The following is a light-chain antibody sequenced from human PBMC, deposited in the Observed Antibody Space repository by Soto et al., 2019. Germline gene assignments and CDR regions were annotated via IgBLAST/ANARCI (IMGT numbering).Light chain of an antibody. CDR2: GAS. Sequence: DIQMTQSPSSLSASVGRVTITCRASQSISDYLNWYYQKPGKAPNLLIYGASSLQSGVPSRFSGGGSGTEFTLTINSLQPEDFATYYCQQSYSFPFTFGGGTKVEIK. CDR1: QSISDY. V-gene: IGKV1-39*01. CDR3: QQSYSFPFT. J-gene: IGKJ4*01.